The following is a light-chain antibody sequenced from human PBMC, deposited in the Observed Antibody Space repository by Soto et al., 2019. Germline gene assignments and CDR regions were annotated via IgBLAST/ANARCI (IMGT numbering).Light chain of an antibody. V-gene: IGLV1-40*01. CDR1: SSNIGAGYD. Sequence: VVTQSPSVSGAPGQRVTISCTGSSSNIGAGYDVHWYQQLPGTAPKLLIFANINRPSGVPDRFSGSKSGTSASLAITGLRAEDEADYYCQSYDSSLSGYVFGTGTQLTVL. CDR2: ANI. J-gene: IGLJ1*01. CDR3: QSYDSSLSGYV.